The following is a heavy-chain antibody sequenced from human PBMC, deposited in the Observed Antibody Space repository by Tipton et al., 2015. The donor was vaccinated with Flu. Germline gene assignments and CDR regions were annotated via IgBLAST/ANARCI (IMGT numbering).Heavy chain of an antibody. D-gene: IGHD1-14*01. CDR2: IYTGGSS. CDR1: GGSISTSY. J-gene: IGHJ6*02. V-gene: IGHV4-4*07. CDR3: ARVTTNGLDV. Sequence: TLSLTCTVSGGSISTSYWSWIRQPAGKGLEWIGRIYTGGSSYYNPSLKSRVTMSVDTSKNQFSLKLDSMTAADTAVYYCARVTTNGLDVWGLGTTVTVSS.